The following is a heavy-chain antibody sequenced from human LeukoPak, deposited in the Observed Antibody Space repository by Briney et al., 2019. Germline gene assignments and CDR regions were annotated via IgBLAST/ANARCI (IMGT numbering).Heavy chain of an antibody. CDR2: IYYSGST. V-gene: IGHV4-39*01. CDR3: ARHSSSWYVVDY. CDR1: GGSISSSSYY. J-gene: IGHJ4*02. D-gene: IGHD6-13*01. Sequence: SETLSLTCTVSGGSISSSSYYWGWIRQPPGKGLGWIGSIYYSGSTYYNPSLKSRVTISVDTSKNQFSLKLSSVTAADTAVYYCARHSSSWYVVDYWGQGTLVTVSS.